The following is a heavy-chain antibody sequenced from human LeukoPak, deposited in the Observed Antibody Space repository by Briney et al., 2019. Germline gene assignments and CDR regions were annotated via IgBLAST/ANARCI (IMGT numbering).Heavy chain of an antibody. CDR3: ARRLGHTSLYNFGLSLDP. D-gene: IGHD1-20*01. J-gene: IGHJ5*02. CDR2: INPNNGGT. V-gene: IGHV1-2*02. Sequence: ASVKVSRKASGYSFTDHYMHWVRQAPGQGLDWMGWINPNNGGTTYGKSFQGRVTMTRDTSLSTAYMELSRLTSDDTAVYYCARRLGHTSLYNFGLSLDPWGQGTLVTVSS. CDR1: GYSFTDHY.